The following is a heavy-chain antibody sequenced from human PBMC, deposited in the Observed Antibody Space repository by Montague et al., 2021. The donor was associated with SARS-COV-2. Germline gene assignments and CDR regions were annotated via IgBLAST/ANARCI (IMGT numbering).Heavy chain of an antibody. D-gene: IGHD2-2*01. CDR3: ARRYCSSTCCPNCFDP. Sequence: TLSLTCTVSGGSINSGGYYWSWIRQPPGKGLEWIGYIYYSGSTYYNPSLKSRVTISLDKSKNQFSLKLSSVTAADTAVYYCARRYCSSTCCPNCFDPWGQGTLVTVSS. CDR1: GGSINSGGYY. J-gene: IGHJ5*02. CDR2: IYYSGST. V-gene: IGHV4-31*03.